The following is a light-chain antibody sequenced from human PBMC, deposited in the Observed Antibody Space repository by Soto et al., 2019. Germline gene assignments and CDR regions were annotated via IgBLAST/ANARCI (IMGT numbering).Light chain of an antibody. CDR2: AAS. CDR1: QSIIKY. CDR3: QQSFSNLRT. Sequence: DIQMTQSPSSLSASVGDRVTITCRASQSIIKYLNWYQHKPGKAPKLLLYAASSLQSGVPSRFSGSGSGTDFTLNISSLQREDFAISYCQQSFSNLRTFGQGTNVDIK. J-gene: IGKJ1*01. V-gene: IGKV1-39*01.